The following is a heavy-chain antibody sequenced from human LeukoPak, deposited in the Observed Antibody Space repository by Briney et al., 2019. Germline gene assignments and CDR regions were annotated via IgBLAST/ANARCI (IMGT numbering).Heavy chain of an antibody. CDR1: GFTVSSNY. V-gene: IGHV3-53*01. CDR2: IYSGGST. CDR3: AREGAEEYFGY. Sequence: SGGSLRLSCAASGFTVSSNYMSWVRQAPGKGLEWVSVIYSGGSTYYAASVKGRFTISRDNSKNTLYLQMNSLRAEDTAVYYCAREGAEEYFGYWGQGTLVTVSS. J-gene: IGHJ4*02.